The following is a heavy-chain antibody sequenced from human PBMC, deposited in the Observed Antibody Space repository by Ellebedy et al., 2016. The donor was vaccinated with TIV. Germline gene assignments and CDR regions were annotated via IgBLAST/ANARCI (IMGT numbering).Heavy chain of an antibody. D-gene: IGHD3-22*01. CDR3: ARGRAVITTWFDP. CDR2: ISSSGSTI. V-gene: IGHV3-48*03. Sequence: PGGSLRLSCAASGFTFSSYEMNWVRRAPGKGLEWVSYISSSGSTIYYADSVKGRFTISRDNAKNSLYLQMKRLRAEDKAVYYCARGRAVITTWFDPWGQGTLVTVSS. J-gene: IGHJ5*02. CDR1: GFTFSSYE.